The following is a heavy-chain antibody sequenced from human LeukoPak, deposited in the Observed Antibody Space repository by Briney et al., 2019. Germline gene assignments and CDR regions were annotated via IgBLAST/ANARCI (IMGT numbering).Heavy chain of an antibody. CDR2: ITGSGTGDST. J-gene: IGHJ4*02. D-gene: IGHD6-19*01. Sequence: GSLRLSCAASGFTFSTYAMSWVRQAPGQGLEWVSAITGSGTGDSTYYADSVKGRFTISRDNSKNTQYLQMNSLGAEDTAVYYCAKSTGYSSGWSSDYWGQGTLVTVSS. CDR3: AKSTGYSSGWSSDY. CDR1: GFTFSTYA. V-gene: IGHV3-23*01.